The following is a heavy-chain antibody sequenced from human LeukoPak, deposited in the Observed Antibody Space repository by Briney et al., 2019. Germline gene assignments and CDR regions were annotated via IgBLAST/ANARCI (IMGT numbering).Heavy chain of an antibody. CDR1: GVSISSYY. D-gene: IGHD6-19*01. Sequence: SETLSLTCTVSGVSISSYYWSWLRQPPGKGLEWLGYIYYSGSTNYNPSLKSRVTISVDTSKNQFSLKLSSVTAADTAVYYCARGGGWYLGWFDPWGQGTLVTVSS. CDR2: IYYSGST. V-gene: IGHV4-59*01. J-gene: IGHJ5*02. CDR3: ARGGGWYLGWFDP.